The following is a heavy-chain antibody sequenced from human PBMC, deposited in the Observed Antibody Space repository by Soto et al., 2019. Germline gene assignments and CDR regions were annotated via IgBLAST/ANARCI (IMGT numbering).Heavy chain of an antibody. D-gene: IGHD2-15*01. V-gene: IGHV3-23*01. J-gene: IGHJ4*02. CDR1: GFTFSSYA. CDR3: AKKRCGSCYSAGDF. CDR2: IYGSGGNT. Sequence: GGSLRLSCVASGFTFSSYAMSWVRQAPGKGLEWVSCIYGSGGNTFYADSVKGRFTISRDNSKNTLYLQMSSLRAEDTAVYYCAKKRCGSCYSAGDFWGQGTLVTVS.